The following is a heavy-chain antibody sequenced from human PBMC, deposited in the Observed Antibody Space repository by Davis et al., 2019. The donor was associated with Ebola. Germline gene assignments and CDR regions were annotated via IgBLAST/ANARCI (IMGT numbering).Heavy chain of an antibody. CDR1: GFTFNDYA. CDR3: ARVGWGYYAMDV. D-gene: IGHD3-16*01. J-gene: IGHJ6*02. Sequence: SLKISCAASGFTFNDYAMFWVRQAPGKGMEWVSGISWNGGIQGYADSVKGRFTISRDNAQNSVYLQMNSLRDEDTAVYYCARVGWGYYAMDVWGQGTTVTVSS. CDR2: ISWNGGIQ. V-gene: IGHV3-9*01.